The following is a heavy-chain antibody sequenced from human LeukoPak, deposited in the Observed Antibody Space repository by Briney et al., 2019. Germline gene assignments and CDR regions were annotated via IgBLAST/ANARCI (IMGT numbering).Heavy chain of an antibody. Sequence: GSLRLSCSASGFVFSIYTMYWVRQAPGKGPEYVSTISGSGNGFSIYYADSVKGRFTISRDDSKSILYLQLNGLRSEDTAVYYCVKDFGRVRGTPDSWGQGTLVTVSS. D-gene: IGHD3-16*01. V-gene: IGHV3-64D*06. J-gene: IGHJ4*02. CDR1: GFVFSIYT. CDR3: VKDFGRVRGTPDS. CDR2: ISGSGNGFSI.